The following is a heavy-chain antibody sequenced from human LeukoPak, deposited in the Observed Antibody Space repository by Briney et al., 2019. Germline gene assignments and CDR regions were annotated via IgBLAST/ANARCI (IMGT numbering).Heavy chain of an antibody. J-gene: IGHJ3*02. V-gene: IGHV4-59*12. CDR1: GGSISGYY. Sequence: SETLSLTCTVSGGSISGYYWSWIRQPPGKGLEWIGYIHYSGETNYNPSLSSRVTIAMDTSKNQFSLNLRSVTAADTAVYYCARDRKPQRAFDIWGQGTMVTVSS. CDR3: ARDRKPQRAFDI. CDR2: IHYSGET.